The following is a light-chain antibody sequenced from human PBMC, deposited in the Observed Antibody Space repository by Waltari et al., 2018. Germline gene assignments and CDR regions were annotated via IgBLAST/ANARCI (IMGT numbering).Light chain of an antibody. Sequence: QSALTQPASVSGSPGQSITISCTGTSSDIGSYNLVSWYQQHPGKAPKLIIYEVNQRPSGVSTRFSASKSGNAASLTISGLRAEDEADYYCCSYAGSSTFVVFGGGTKLTVL. V-gene: IGLV2-23*02. CDR2: EVN. CDR1: SSDIGSYNL. CDR3: CSYAGSSTFVV. J-gene: IGLJ2*01.